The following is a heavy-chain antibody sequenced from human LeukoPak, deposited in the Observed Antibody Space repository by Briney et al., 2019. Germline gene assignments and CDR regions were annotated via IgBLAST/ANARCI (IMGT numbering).Heavy chain of an antibody. J-gene: IGHJ4*02. CDR3: ALLPEYCGGDCTDY. Sequence: PSETLSLTCTVPGGSISSSSYYWGWIRQPPGKGLEWIGSIYYSGSTYYNPSLKSRVTISVDTSKNQFSLKLSSVTAADTAVYYCALLPEYCGGDCTDYWGQGTLVTVSS. CDR1: GGSISSSSYY. D-gene: IGHD2-21*02. V-gene: IGHV4-39*07. CDR2: IYYSGST.